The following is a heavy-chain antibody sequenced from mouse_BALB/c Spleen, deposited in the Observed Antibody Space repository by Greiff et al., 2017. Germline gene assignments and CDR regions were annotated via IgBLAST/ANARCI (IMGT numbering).Heavy chain of an antibody. D-gene: IGHD2-2*01. CDR1: GYTFTSYW. CDR3: ARLDGYDAFDY. Sequence: VKLVESGAELAKPGASVKMSCKASGYTFTSYWMHWVKQRPGQGLEWIGYINPSTGYTEYNQKFKDKATLTADKSSSTAYMQLSSLTSEDSAVYYCARLDGYDAFDYWGQGTTLTVSS. J-gene: IGHJ2*01. V-gene: IGHV1-7*01. CDR2: INPSTGYT.